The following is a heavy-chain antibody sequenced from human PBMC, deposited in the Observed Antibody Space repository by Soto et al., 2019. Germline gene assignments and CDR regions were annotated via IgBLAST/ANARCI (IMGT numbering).Heavy chain of an antibody. Sequence: PGGSLRLSCAASGFTFSNAWMSWVRQAPGKGLEWVGRIKSKTDGGTTDYAAPVKGRFTISRDDSKNMVFLQMNSPKIEDTAVYYCTTDDPINRNWGQGTLVTVSS. CDR2: IKSKTDGGTT. J-gene: IGHJ4*02. V-gene: IGHV3-15*01. CDR3: TTDDPINRN. CDR1: GFTFSNAW.